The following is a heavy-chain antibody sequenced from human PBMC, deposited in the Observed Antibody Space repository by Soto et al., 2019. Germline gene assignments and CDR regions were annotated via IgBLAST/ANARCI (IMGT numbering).Heavy chain of an antibody. CDR2: INPNGGDS. V-gene: IGHV1-46*01. CDR1: GYTFSSYY. J-gene: IGHJ3*02. Sequence: RXSVKVSCKTSGYTFSSYYIHWGRQAPGQGLEWMAIINPNGGDSSSPQKFQGRITVTSDTSTSTVYMDLSSLRSEDTAVYYCARRKTNFGEDSFDIWGQGTMVTVSS. D-gene: IGHD3-16*01. CDR3: ARRKTNFGEDSFDI.